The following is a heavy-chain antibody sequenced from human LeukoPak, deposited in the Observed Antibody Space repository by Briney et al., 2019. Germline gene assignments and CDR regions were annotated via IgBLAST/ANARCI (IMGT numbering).Heavy chain of an antibody. V-gene: IGHV1-18*01. Sequence: ASVKVSCKASGYTFTSYGISWVRQAPGQGLEWMGWISAYNGNTNYAQKLQGRVTRTTDTSTSTAYMELRSLRSDDTAVYYCASLGYCSSTSCSPYFDYWGQGTLVTVSS. CDR3: ASLGYCSSTSCSPYFDY. J-gene: IGHJ4*02. CDR1: GYTFTSYG. CDR2: ISAYNGNT. D-gene: IGHD2-2*03.